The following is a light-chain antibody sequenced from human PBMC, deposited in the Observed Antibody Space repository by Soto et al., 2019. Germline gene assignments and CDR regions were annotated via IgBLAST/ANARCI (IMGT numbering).Light chain of an antibody. J-gene: IGKJ5*01. Sequence: DIQMTHSPSTLSASVGDIVTITCRASQSISIWLAWYQQKPGKAPKLLIFDASNLESGVPSRFSGSGSGTDFTFTISSLQPEDIATYYCQQYENLPITFGQGTRLEIK. CDR1: QSISIW. CDR2: DAS. CDR3: QQYENLPIT. V-gene: IGKV1-33*01.